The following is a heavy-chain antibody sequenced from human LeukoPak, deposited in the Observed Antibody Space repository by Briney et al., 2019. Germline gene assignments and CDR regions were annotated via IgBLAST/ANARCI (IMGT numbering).Heavy chain of an antibody. CDR2: ISGSGGST. CDR3: ARGGGVVVPAVPDYYYMDV. D-gene: IGHD2-2*01. J-gene: IGHJ6*03. V-gene: IGHV3-23*01. CDR1: GFTFSSYA. Sequence: GGSLRLSCAASGFTFSSYAMSWVRQAPGKGLEWVSAISGSGGSTYYADSVKGRFTISRDNAKNSLYLQMNSLRAEDTAVYYCARGGGVVVPAVPDYYYMDVWGKGTTVTVSS.